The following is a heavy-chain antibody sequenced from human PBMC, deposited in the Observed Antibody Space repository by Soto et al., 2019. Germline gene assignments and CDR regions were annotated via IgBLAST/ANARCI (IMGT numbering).Heavy chain of an antibody. Sequence: GWSLRLSCTASAFNFADYAMNWVRQVPGKGLEWVGFIRAKAHGGTTDYAASVKGRFTISRDDSKSIAYLQMNSLKTEDTALYYCTRAYDSSPLDYWGQGTRVTVSS. CDR1: AFNFADYA. V-gene: IGHV3-49*04. D-gene: IGHD3-22*01. J-gene: IGHJ4*02. CDR2: IRAKAHGGTT. CDR3: TRAYDSSPLDY.